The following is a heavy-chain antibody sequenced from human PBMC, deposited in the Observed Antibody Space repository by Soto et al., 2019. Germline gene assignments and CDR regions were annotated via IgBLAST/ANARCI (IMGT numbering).Heavy chain of an antibody. V-gene: IGHV1-69*01. CDR2: VIAIFGTE. CDR3: STSVYCSTTRCYYYYGLDV. Sequence: QVQLVQSGAEVKKPGSSVKVSCKVSGGPFSSHSINWVRQAPGQGPEWVGGVIAIFGTENYAQKFQGRVTITADESTSTAYMELSSLTSEDTALYYCSTSVYCSTTRCYYYYGLDVWGQGTTVIVSS. D-gene: IGHD2-2*01. CDR1: GGPFSSHS. J-gene: IGHJ6*02.